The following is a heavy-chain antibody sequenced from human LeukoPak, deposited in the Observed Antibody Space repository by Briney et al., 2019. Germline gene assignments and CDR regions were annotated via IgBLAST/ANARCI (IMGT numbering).Heavy chain of an antibody. CDR3: ARVGSIAAAGTPDY. Sequence: PGGSLRLSCAASGFTFSDYYMTWIRQAPGKGLEWVSYISGSGTCTNYADSVKGRFTTSRDNAKKSLYLQMNSLRAEDTAVYYCARVGSIAAAGTPDYWGQGTLVTVSS. V-gene: IGHV3-11*06. CDR1: GFTFSDYY. J-gene: IGHJ4*02. CDR2: ISGSGTCT. D-gene: IGHD6-13*01.